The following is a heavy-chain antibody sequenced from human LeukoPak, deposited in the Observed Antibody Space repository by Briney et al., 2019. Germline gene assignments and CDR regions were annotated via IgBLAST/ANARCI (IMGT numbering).Heavy chain of an antibody. CDR2: IYPGDSDV. Sequence: GESLKISCKASGYRFTEFWIAWVRRTPGKGLEWMGIIYPGDSDVRYSPSFQGQVTISADKSTKTAHLQWSSLKASDTAMYYCARWWTGSVGLDYWGQGTLVTVSS. CDR3: ARWWTGSVGLDY. CDR1: GYRFTEFW. J-gene: IGHJ4*02. V-gene: IGHV5-51*01. D-gene: IGHD1-14*01.